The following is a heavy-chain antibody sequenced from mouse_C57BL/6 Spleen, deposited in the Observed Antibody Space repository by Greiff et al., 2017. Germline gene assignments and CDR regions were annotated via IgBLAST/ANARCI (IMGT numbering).Heavy chain of an antibody. Sequence: EVKLMESGGGLVKPGGSLKLSCAASGFTFSDYGMHWVRQAPEKGLEWVAYISSGSSTIYYADTVKGRFTISRDNAKNTLFLQMTSLRSEDTAMYYCARRIYYGNYYAMDYWGQGTSVTVSS. D-gene: IGHD2-1*01. CDR1: GFTFSDYG. J-gene: IGHJ4*01. CDR3: ARRIYYGNYYAMDY. V-gene: IGHV5-17*01. CDR2: ISSGSSTI.